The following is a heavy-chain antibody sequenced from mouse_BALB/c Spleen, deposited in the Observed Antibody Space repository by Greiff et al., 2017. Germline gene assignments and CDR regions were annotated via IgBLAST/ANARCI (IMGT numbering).Heavy chain of an antibody. D-gene: IGHD2-1*01. Sequence: QVQLQQSGAELARPWASVKMSCKASGYTFTSYTMHWVKQRPGQGLEWIGYINPSSGYTNYNQKFKDKATLTADKSSSTAYMQLSSLTSEDSAVYYCERRGGNYVGFAYWGQGTLVTVSA. J-gene: IGHJ3*01. CDR2: INPSSGYT. V-gene: IGHV1-4*01. CDR3: ERRGGNYVGFAY. CDR1: GYTFTSYT.